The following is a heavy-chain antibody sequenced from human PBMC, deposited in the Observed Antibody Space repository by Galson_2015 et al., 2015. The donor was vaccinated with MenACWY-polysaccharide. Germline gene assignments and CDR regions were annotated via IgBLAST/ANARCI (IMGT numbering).Heavy chain of an antibody. CDR1: GFTFSSYS. CDR2: IKKDESET. Sequence: SLRLSCAASGFTFSSYSMSWVRQVPGKGLEWVANIKKDESETYYVDSVKGRFTISRDNAKNSVYLQMNSLRAEDTAVYYCARDYSSGWYGYWGQGTLVTVSS. V-gene: IGHV3-7*01. D-gene: IGHD6-19*01. J-gene: IGHJ4*02. CDR3: ARDYSSGWYGY.